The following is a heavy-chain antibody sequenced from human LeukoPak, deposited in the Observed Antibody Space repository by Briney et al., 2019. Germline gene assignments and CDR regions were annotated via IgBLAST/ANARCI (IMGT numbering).Heavy chain of an antibody. CDR2: IYSGGST. CDR3: ARDSKTDYDILTGHLDY. Sequence: PGGSLRLSCAASGFTVSSNYMSWVRQAPGKGLEWVSVIYSGGSTYYADSVKGRFTISRDNSKNTLYLQMNSLRAEDTAVYYCARDSKTDYDILTGHLDYWGQGTLVTVSS. V-gene: IGHV3-66*02. D-gene: IGHD3-9*01. J-gene: IGHJ4*02. CDR1: GFTVSSNY.